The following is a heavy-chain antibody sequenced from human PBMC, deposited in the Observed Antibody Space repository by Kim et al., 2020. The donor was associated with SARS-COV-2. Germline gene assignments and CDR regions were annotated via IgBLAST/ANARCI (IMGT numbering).Heavy chain of an antibody. CDR2: IYYSGST. J-gene: IGHJ5*02. CDR1: GGSIGSYY. V-gene: IGHV4-59*01. Sequence: SETLSLTCTASGGSIGSYYWSWIRQPPGKGLEWIGHIYYSGSTNYNPYLKSRVTISVDTSKNQFSLKLSSVTAADTAVYYFARTPPPSFAAAGILWFDP. D-gene: IGHD6-13*01. CDR3: ARTPPPSFAAAGILWFDP.